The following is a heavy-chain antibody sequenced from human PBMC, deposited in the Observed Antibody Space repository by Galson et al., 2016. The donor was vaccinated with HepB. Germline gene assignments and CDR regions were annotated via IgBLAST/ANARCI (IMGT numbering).Heavy chain of an antibody. J-gene: IGHJ5*02. CDR2: IIHSGTT. V-gene: IGHV4-34*12. Sequence: LSLTCAVYGGSFSGYYWSLIRQPPGKGLEWIGEIIHSGTTNYNPSLKSRVTISVDTSKNQFSLKLSSVTAADTAVYYCARRRGLWFDPWGQGTLVTASS. CDR1: GGSFSGYY. CDR3: ARRRGLWFDP.